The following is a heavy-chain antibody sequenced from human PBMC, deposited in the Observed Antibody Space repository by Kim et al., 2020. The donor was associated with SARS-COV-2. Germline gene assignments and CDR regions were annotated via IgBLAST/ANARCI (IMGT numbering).Heavy chain of an antibody. J-gene: IGHJ6*02. CDR3: ARELAIFGVVTPHSPTYGMDV. V-gene: IGHV3-48*03. Sequence: FTISRDNAKNSLYLQMNSLRAEDTAVYYCARELAIFGVVTPHSPTYGMDVWGQGTTVTVSS. D-gene: IGHD3-3*01.